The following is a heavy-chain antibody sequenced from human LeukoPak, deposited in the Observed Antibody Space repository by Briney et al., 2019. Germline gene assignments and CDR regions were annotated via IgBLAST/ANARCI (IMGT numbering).Heavy chain of an antibody. V-gene: IGHV1-46*01. CDR1: GYTFTSYY. D-gene: IGHD6-19*01. CDR2: INPSGGST. CDR3: ARVIHSGWYGFDP. J-gene: IGHJ5*02. Sequence: ASVKVSCKASGYTFTSYYMHWVRQAPGQGLEWMGIINPSGGSTSYAQKFQGRVTMTRDMSTSTVYMELSSLRSEDTAVYYCARVIHSGWYGFDPWGQGTLVTVSS.